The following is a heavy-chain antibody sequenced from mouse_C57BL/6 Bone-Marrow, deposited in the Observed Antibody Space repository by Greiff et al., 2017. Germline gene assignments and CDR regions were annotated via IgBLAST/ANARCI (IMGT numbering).Heavy chain of an antibody. V-gene: IGHV5-12*01. CDR3: ARGQLKLRGFAY. J-gene: IGHJ3*01. D-gene: IGHD3-2*02. CDR1: GFTFSDYY. CDR2: ISNGGGST. Sequence: EVQGVESGGGLVQPGGSLKLSCAASGFTFSDYYMYWVRQTPEKRLEWVAYISNGGGSTYYPDTVKGRFTISRDNAKNTLYLQMSRLKSEDTAMYYCARGQLKLRGFAYWGQGTLVTVSA.